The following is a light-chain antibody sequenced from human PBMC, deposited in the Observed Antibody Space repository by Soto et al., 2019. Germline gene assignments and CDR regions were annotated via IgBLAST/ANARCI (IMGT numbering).Light chain of an antibody. CDR2: DVS. J-gene: IGLJ2*01. CDR3: CSYAGSYPVV. V-gene: IGLV2-11*01. CDR1: SSDVGGYNY. Sequence: QSALTQPRSVSGSPGQSVTISCTGTSSDVGGYNYVSWHQQHPGKAPKLMIYDVSKRPSGVPDRFSGSKSGNTASLTISGLQAEDEADYYFCSYAGSYPVVFGGGTKLTVL.